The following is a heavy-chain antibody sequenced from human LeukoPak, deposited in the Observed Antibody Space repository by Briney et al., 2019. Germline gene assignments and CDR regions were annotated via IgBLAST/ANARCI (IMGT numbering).Heavy chain of an antibody. V-gene: IGHV4-59*01. CDR2: IYYSGST. CDR1: GGSISSYY. Sequence: SETLCLTCTVSGGSISSYYWSWIRQTPGKGLEWIGYIYYSGSTNFNPSLKSRVTISVDTSKNQFSLKMSSVTAADTAVYFCARGGPPGYYYDYYMDVWGKGTTVTISS. J-gene: IGHJ6*03. CDR3: ARGGPPGYYYDYYMDV.